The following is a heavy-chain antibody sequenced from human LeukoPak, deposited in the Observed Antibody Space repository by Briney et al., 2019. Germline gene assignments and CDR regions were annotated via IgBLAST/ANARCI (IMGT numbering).Heavy chain of an antibody. V-gene: IGHV4-34*01. J-gene: IGHJ6*03. D-gene: IGHD6-13*01. CDR3: ASCSNYYYYYYMDV. Sequence: SETLSLTCSVSGYSINSGYYWSWIRQPPGKGLEWIGEINHSGSTNYNPSLKSRVTISVDTSKNQFSLKLSSVTAADTAVYYCASCSNYYYYYYMDVWGKGTTVTVSS. CDR1: GYSINSGYY. CDR2: INHSGST.